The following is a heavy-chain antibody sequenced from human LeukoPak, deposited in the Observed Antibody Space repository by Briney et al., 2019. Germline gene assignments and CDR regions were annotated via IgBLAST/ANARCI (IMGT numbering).Heavy chain of an antibody. CDR3: AKDVRCSGGSCYFYFDY. CDR1: GFTFSSYA. D-gene: IGHD2-15*01. CDR2: ISGSGGST. V-gene: IGHV3-23*01. J-gene: IGHJ4*02. Sequence: GGSLRLSCAASGFTFSSYAMSWVRQAPGKGLEWVSAISGSGGSTYYADSVKGRFTISRDNSKNTLYLQMNSLRAEDTAVYYCAKDVRCSGGSCYFYFDYWGQGTLVTVSS.